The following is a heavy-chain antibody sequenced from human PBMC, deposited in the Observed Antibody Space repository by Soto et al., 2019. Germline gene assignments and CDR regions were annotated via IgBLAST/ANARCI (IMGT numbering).Heavy chain of an antibody. CDR3: VRGCGRSSCPYYFDY. CDR2: IKQDGSEK. D-gene: IGHD2-2*01. Sequence: GGSLRLSCAASAFTFSTYWMSWLRQAPGKGLEWVATIKQDGSEKYHVDSVKGRFTISRDSAKESLYLEMNSLRAEDTAVYFCVRGCGRSSCPYYFDYWGQGSLVTVSS. J-gene: IGHJ4*02. CDR1: AFTFSTYW. V-gene: IGHV3-7*01.